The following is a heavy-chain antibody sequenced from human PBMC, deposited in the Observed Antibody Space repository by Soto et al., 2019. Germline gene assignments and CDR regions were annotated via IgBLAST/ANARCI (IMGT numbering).Heavy chain of an antibody. J-gene: IGHJ3*02. V-gene: IGHV1-2*04. CDR2: INPNSGGT. Sequence: ASVKVSCKASGYTFTGYYMHWVRQAPGQWLEWMGWINPNSGGTNYAQKFQGWVTMTRDTSISTAYMELSRLRSDDTAVYYCARDLPWDGGDAFDIWGQGTMVTVSS. CDR1: GYTFTGYY. D-gene: IGHD3-16*01. CDR3: ARDLPWDGGDAFDI.